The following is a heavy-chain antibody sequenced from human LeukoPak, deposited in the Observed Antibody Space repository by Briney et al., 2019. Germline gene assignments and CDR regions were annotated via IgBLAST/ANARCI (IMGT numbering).Heavy chain of an antibody. CDR3: ARDHTYYDILTGSEERNFDY. D-gene: IGHD3-9*01. CDR1: GYTFTSYA. Sequence: ASVKVSCKASGYTFTSYAMNWVRQAPGQGLEWMGWINTNTGNPTYAQGFTGRFVFSLDTSVSTAYLQISSLKAEDTAVYYCARDHTYYDILTGSEERNFDYWGQGTLVTVPS. J-gene: IGHJ4*02. V-gene: IGHV7-4-1*02. CDR2: INTNTGNP.